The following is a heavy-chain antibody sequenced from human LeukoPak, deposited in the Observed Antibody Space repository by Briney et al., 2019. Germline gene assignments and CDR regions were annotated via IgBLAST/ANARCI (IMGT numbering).Heavy chain of an antibody. J-gene: IGHJ5*02. CDR3: ARPRLPVAGTRWFDP. CDR1: GFTFSSYG. V-gene: IGHV3-23*01. D-gene: IGHD6-13*01. CDR2: ISGSGDST. Sequence: GGSLRLSCAASGFTFSSYGMNWVRQAPGKGLEWVSGISGSGDSTYYADSVKGRFTIYRDDSKNTLYLQMNSLRVEDTAVYYCARPRLPVAGTRWFDPWGQGTLVTVSS.